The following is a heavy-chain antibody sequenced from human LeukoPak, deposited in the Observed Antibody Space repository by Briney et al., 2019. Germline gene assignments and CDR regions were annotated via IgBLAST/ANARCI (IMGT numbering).Heavy chain of an antibody. CDR1: GGTFISYA. V-gene: IGHV1-69*05. CDR3: ARGARGYSGGFDSLLYFDC. D-gene: IGHD5-12*01. CDR2: IIPIFGTA. Sequence: SVKVSCKASGGTFISYAISWVRQAPGQGLEWMGGIIPIFGTANYAQKFQGRVTITTDESTSTAYMELSSLRSEDTAVYYCARGARGYSGGFDSLLYFDCWGQGTLVTVSS. J-gene: IGHJ4*02.